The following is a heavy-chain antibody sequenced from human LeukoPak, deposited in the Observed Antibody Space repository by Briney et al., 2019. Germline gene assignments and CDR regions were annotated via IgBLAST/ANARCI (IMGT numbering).Heavy chain of an antibody. D-gene: IGHD2-21*02. CDR1: GFSISGGYY. V-gene: IGHV4-38-2*02. CDR2: IYHSGNT. CDR3: ARDLDCGGDCYSGVP. J-gene: IGHJ5*02. Sequence: SETLSLTCSVSGFSISGGYYWGWIRQPPGKGLEWLGSIYHSGNTDYNPSLKSRVTISVDTSKNQFSLKLSSVTAADTAVYYCARDLDCGGDCYSGVPWGQGTLVTVSS.